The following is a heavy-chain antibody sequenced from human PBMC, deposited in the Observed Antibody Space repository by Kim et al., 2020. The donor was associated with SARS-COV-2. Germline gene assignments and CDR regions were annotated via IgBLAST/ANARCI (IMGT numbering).Heavy chain of an antibody. V-gene: IGHV4-59*01. CDR2: IYYSGST. Sequence: SETLSLTCTVSGGSISSYYWRWIRQPPGKGLAWIGYIYYSGSTNYNPSLKSRVTISVDTSKNQFSLKLSSVTAADTAVYYCARARPGSGEFYDAFDIWGQGTMVTVSS. CDR1: GGSISSYY. CDR3: ARARPGSGEFYDAFDI. D-gene: IGHD3-10*01. J-gene: IGHJ3*02.